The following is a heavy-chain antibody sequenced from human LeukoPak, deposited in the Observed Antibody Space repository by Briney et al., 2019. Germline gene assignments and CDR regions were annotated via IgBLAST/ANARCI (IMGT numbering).Heavy chain of an antibody. D-gene: IGHD6-13*01. CDR1: GASISGYY. J-gene: IGHJ4*02. CDR3: AKAWPAAGTFDS. CDR2: INHSGST. V-gene: IGHV4-34*01. Sequence: PSETLSLTCTVSGASISGYYWSWIRQPPGKGLEWIGEINHSGSTNYNPSLKSRVTISVDTSKNQFSLKLSSVTAADTAVYYCAKAWPAAGTFDSWGQGSLVTVSS.